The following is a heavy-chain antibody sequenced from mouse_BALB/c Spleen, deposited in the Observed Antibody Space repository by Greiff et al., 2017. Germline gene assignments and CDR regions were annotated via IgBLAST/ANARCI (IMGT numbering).Heavy chain of an antibody. CDR2: IRNKANGYTT. D-gene: IGHD1-1*01. Sequence: EVQGVESGGGLVQPGGSLRLSCATSGFTFTDYYMSWVRQPPGKALEWLGFIRNKANGYTTEYSASVKGRFTISRDNSQSILYLQMNTLRAEDSATYYCAHTYYYGSSYYFDYWGQGTTLTVSS. V-gene: IGHV7-3*02. J-gene: IGHJ2*01. CDR3: AHTYYYGSSYYFDY. CDR1: GFTFTDYY.